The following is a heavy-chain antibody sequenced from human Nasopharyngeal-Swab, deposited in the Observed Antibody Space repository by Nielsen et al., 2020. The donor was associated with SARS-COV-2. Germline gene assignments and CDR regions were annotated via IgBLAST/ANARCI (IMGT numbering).Heavy chain of an antibody. D-gene: IGHD3-10*01. CDR1: GGSISSGDYY. CDR2: THYTGST. V-gene: IGHV4-61*08. CDR3: ARGTNYYGSGDF. Sequence: SETLSLTCSVSGGSISSGDYYWSWIRQPPGKGREWTGHTHYTGSTHYNPPLKSRVTISVDTSKNQFSLNLNSVTAADTAVYYCARGTNYYGSGDFWGQGTMVTVSS. J-gene: IGHJ3*01.